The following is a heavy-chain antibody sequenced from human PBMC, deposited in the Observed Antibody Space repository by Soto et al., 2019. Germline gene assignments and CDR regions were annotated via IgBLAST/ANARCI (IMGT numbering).Heavy chain of an antibody. V-gene: IGHV1-18*04. D-gene: IGHD6-19*01. CDR3: ARVRAVAGKGHWFGP. CDR1: GYTFTSYG. J-gene: IGHJ5*02. CDR2: ISAYNGNT. Sequence: QVQLVQSGAEVKKPGASVKVSCKASGYTFTSYGISWGRQAPGQGLEWMGWISAYNGNTNYAQRLQGRVTMTTDTSTSTAYMELRSLRSDDTAVYYCARVRAVAGKGHWFGPWGQGTLVTVSS.